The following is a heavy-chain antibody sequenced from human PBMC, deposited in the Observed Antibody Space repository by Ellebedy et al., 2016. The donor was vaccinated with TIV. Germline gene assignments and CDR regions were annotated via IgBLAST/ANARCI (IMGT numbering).Heavy chain of an antibody. CDR1: GYSLSRYY. V-gene: IGHV5-51*01. Sequence: GESLKISCQGSGYSLSRYYIAWVRQVPGKDLEWMGGIYPGDSDATYRPSFQGQVTISVDTSISAAYLQWSSLKASDTAMYYCGRAISPDLFSMARNYLDYWGQGTLVTVSS. CDR3: GRAISPDLFSMARNYLDY. CDR2: IYPGDSDA. D-gene: IGHD5-24*01. J-gene: IGHJ4*02.